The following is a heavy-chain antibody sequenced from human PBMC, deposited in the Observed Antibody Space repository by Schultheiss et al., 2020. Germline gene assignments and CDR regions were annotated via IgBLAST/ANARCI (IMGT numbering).Heavy chain of an antibody. D-gene: IGHD1-1*01. CDR2: ISYDGSNK. CDR1: GFTFSSYG. V-gene: IGHV3-30*03. Sequence: SCAASGFTFSSYGMHWVRQAPGKGLEWVAVISYDGSNKYYADSVKGRFTISRDNSKNTLYLQMNSLRAEDTAVYYCAREDGTTGTTPFDYWGQGTLVTVSS. CDR3: AREDGTTGTTPFDY. J-gene: IGHJ4*02.